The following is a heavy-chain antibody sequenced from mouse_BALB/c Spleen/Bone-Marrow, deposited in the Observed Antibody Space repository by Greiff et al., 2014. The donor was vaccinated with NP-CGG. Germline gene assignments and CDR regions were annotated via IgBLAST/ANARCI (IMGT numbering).Heavy chain of an antibody. CDR1: GYTFTSYW. V-gene: IGHV1S81*02. J-gene: IGHJ4*01. Sequence: QVQLQQSGAELVKPGASVKLSCKASGYTFTSYWMHWVKQRPGQGLEWIGEINPSNGRTNYNEKFKSKATLTVDKSSSTAYMQLSSLTSEDSAVYNCAREDILYAMDYWGQGTSVTVSS. CDR3: AREDILYAMDY. CDR2: INPSNGRT.